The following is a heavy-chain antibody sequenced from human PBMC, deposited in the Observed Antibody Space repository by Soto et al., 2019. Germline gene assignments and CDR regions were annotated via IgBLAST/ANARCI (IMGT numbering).Heavy chain of an antibody. CDR3: ARDQGGYSPGTGGDFDY. Sequence: ASVKVSCKASGYTFTSYDINWVRQATGQGLEWMGWMNPNSGNTGYAQKFQGRVTMTRNTSISTAYMELSSLRSEDTAAYYCARDQGGYSPGTGGDFDYWGQGTLVTVSS. J-gene: IGHJ4*02. CDR2: MNPNSGNT. V-gene: IGHV1-8*01. CDR1: GYTFTSYD. D-gene: IGHD3-10*01.